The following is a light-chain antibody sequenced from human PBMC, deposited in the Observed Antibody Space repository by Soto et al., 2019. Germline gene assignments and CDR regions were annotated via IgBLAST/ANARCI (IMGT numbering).Light chain of an antibody. CDR3: QQYNSYSPLT. CDR2: KAS. Sequence: DIQMTQSPSTLSASVGERVTITCRASQSISSWLAWYQQKPGKAPKLLIYKASGLESGVPSRFSGSGSGTDFTLTISGLQPDDFATYYCQQYNSYSPLTFXGGTKVDIK. J-gene: IGKJ4*01. V-gene: IGKV1-5*03. CDR1: QSISSW.